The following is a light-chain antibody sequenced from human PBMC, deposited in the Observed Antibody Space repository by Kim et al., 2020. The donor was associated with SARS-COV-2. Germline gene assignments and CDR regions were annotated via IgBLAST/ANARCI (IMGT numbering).Light chain of an antibody. CDR1: KLGDKY. Sequence: SVSPGQTASITCSGDKLGDKYACWYQQKPGQSPMLVIYQDTKRPSGSPERFSGSNSGNTATLTISGTKAMDEADYYCQACDRSTVVFGGGTQLTVL. CDR2: QDT. V-gene: IGLV3-1*01. CDR3: QACDRSTVV. J-gene: IGLJ2*01.